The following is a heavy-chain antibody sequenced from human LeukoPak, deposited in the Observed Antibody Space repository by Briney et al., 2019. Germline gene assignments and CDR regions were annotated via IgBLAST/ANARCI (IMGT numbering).Heavy chain of an antibody. V-gene: IGHV3-48*04. D-gene: IGHD3-10*01. J-gene: IGHJ6*03. CDR3: ARSGSGSYRLLMDV. CDR1: GFTFSSYS. CDR2: ISSSSSTI. Sequence: GGSLRLSCAASGFTFSSYSMNWVRQAPGKGLEWVSYISSSSSTIYYADSVKGRFTISRDNAKNSLYLQMNSLRAEDTAVYYCARSGSGSYRLLMDVWGKGTTVTVSS.